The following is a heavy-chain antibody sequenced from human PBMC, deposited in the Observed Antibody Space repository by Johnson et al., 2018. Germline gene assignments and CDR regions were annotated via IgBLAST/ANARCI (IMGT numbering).Heavy chain of an antibody. CDR1: GFTFSSFA. J-gene: IGHJ3*02. CDR2: ISGSGGST. D-gene: IGHD3-3*01. V-gene: IGHV3-23*04. CDR3: AKEGGADDFWSCYAFEI. Sequence: VQLVQSGGGLVQPGGSLRLSCAASGFTFSSFAMSWVRQAPGKGLEWVSAISGSGGSTYYADSVKGRFTISRDNSKNTLNLQMNSLRAGDTAVYYCAKEGGADDFWSCYAFEIWGQVTMGTVS.